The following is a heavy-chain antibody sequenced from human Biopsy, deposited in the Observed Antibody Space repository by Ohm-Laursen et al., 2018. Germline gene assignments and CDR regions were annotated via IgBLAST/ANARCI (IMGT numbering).Heavy chain of an antibody. CDR1: GGTFSNYG. J-gene: IGHJ5*02. D-gene: IGHD3-3*01. CDR3: ARSFGVVINFEHNWFDP. V-gene: IGHV1-69*06. CDR2: NIPILGTG. Sequence: SVKVSCKAPGGTFSNYGVNWVRQAPGQGLEWLGGNIPILGTGNYAQKFQDRVTVAADTSTSTATMELRSLRSDDTAVYYCARSFGVVINFEHNWFDPWGRGTLVTVSS.